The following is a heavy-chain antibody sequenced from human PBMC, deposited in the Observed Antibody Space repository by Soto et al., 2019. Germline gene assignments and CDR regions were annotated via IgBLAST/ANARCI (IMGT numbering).Heavy chain of an antibody. J-gene: IGHJ6*02. V-gene: IGHV3-30*18. D-gene: IGHD6-19*01. CDR3: AKLGDSSGWAGYYYGMDV. CDR2: ISYDGSNK. CDR1: GFTFSSYG. Sequence: QVQLVESGGGVVQPGRSLRLSCAASGFTFSSYGMHWVRQAPGKELEWVAVISYDGSNKYYADSVKGRFTISRDNSKNTLYLQMNSLRAEDTAVYYCAKLGDSSGWAGYYYGMDVWGQGTTVTVSS.